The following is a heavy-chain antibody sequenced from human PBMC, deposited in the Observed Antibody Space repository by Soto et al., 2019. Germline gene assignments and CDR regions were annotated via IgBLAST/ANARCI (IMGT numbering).Heavy chain of an antibody. CDR1: GLTVSTNP. CDR3: ARDGSGH. V-gene: IGHV3-66*01. CDR2: IYTGGGT. J-gene: IGHJ4*02. Sequence: VQLVESGGGLVQPGGSLRLSCAASGLTVSTNPMSWVRQAPGKGLEWVSVIYTGGGTHYADSVKGRLTISRDNSKNTVNLQMNSLSPEDTAVYYCARDGSGHLGQGTLVTVSS.